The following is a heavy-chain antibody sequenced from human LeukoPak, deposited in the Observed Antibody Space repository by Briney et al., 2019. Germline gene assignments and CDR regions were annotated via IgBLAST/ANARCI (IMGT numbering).Heavy chain of an antibody. CDR3: ARDRYGNYYFDY. CDR2: IYYSGST. J-gene: IGHJ4*02. V-gene: IGHV4-31*03. D-gene: IGHD1-1*01. Sequence: SETLSLTCTVSGGSISSGGYYWSWIRQHPGKGLEWIGYIYYSGSTYYNPSLKSRVTISVDTSKNQFSLKLSSVTAADTAMYYCARDRYGNYYFDYWGQGTLVTVSS. CDR1: GGSISSGGYY.